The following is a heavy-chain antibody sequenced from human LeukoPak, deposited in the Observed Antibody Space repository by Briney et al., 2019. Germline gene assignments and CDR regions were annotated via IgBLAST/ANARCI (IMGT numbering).Heavy chain of an antibody. CDR2: ISSSGSTI. D-gene: IGHD6-6*01. Sequence: PGGSLRLSCAASGFTFSSYEMNWVRQAPGKGLEWVSYISSSGSTIYYADSVKGRFTISRDNAKNSLYLQMNSLRAEDTAVHYCACIAASRYYFDYWGQGTLATVSS. J-gene: IGHJ4*02. CDR1: GFTFSSYE. CDR3: ACIAASRYYFDY. V-gene: IGHV3-48*03.